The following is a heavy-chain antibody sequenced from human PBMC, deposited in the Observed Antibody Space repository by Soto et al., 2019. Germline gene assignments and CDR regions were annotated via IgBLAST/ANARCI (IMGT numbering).Heavy chain of an antibody. V-gene: IGHV3-23*01. D-gene: IGHD3-16*01. Sequence: EVQLLESGGGVVQPGGSLTLSCAASGFTFGNFAMQWVRQAPGKGLEWVSVIGNGGDGIHYADSVEGRFTVSRDNSRNTMSLQMNSLTVDDTAIYYCATYGQHLIDSWGQGTLVTVSA. CDR1: GFTFGNFA. J-gene: IGHJ5*01. CDR3: ATYGQHLIDS. CDR2: IGNGGDGI.